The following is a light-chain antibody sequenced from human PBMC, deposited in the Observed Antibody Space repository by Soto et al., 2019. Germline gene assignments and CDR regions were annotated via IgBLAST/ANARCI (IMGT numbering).Light chain of an antibody. J-gene: IGKJ5*01. CDR2: GAS. CDR3: QQYGSSPIT. CDR1: QKVRNNH. Sequence: EIVFTQSPGTPSFSPREKTNLSRRASQKVRNNHLTWYQQKPGQAPRLLIYGASSRATGIPDRFSGSGFGTDFTLTISRLEPEDFAVYYCQQYGSSPITFGQGTRLEIK. V-gene: IGKV3-20*01.